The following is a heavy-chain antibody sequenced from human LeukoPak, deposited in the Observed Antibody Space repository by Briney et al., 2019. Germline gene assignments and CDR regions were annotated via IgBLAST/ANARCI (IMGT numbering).Heavy chain of an antibody. CDR1: GYTFTGYY. Sequence: ASVKVSCKASGYTFTGYYMHWVRQAPGQGLEWMGIINPSGGSTSYAQKFQGRVTMTRDTSTSTVYMELSSLRSEDTAVYYCARSRITMVRGANAPFYYYSMDVWGQGTTVTVSS. V-gene: IGHV1-46*01. CDR2: INPSGGST. D-gene: IGHD3-10*01. CDR3: ARSRITMVRGANAPFYYYSMDV. J-gene: IGHJ6*02.